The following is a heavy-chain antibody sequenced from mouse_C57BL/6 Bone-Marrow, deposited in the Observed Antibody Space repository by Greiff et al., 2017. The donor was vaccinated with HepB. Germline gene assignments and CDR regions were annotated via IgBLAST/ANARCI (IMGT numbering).Heavy chain of an antibody. CDR2: ISYSGST. V-gene: IGHV3-8*01. D-gene: IGHD1-1*01. J-gene: IGHJ4*01. CDR1: GYSITSDY. CDR3: SRGTTVVATYYAMDY. Sequence: EVKLVESGPGLAKPSQTLSLTCSVTGYSITSDYWNWIRKFPGNKLEYMGYISYSGSTYYNPSLKSRISITRDTSKNQYYLQLNSVTTEDTATYYCSRGTTVVATYYAMDYWGQGTSVTVSS.